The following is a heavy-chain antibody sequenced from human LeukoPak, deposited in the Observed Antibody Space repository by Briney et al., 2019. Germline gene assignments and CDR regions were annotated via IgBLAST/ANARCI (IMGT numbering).Heavy chain of an antibody. CDR1: AGTSYSYY. Sequence: SETLSRTSSVSAGTSYSYYWSRHRHPPGKGLEGIGYIYYSGSTNYNPYLKSRVTISVDTSKNQFSLKLSSVTAADTAVYYCARVHDSSGYYYGPDFDYWGQGTLVTVSS. J-gene: IGHJ4*02. CDR2: IYYSGST. D-gene: IGHD3-22*01. CDR3: ARVHDSSGYYYGPDFDY. V-gene: IGHV4-59*01.